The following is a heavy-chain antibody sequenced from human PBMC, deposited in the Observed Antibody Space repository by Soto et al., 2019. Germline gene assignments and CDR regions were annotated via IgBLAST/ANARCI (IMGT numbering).Heavy chain of an antibody. CDR1: GGSISSSNW. V-gene: IGHV4-4*02. J-gene: IGHJ6*02. CDR3: ARKSIVSIPVTPYYYGMDV. CDR2: IYHSGNT. Sequence: PSETLSLTCAVSGGSISSSNWWSWVRQPPGKGLEWIGEIYHSGNTNYNPSLKSRVTMAVDKSRNQFSLKLSSVTAADTAVYYCARKSIVSIPVTPYYYGMDVWGQGTTVTVSS. D-gene: IGHD4-17*01.